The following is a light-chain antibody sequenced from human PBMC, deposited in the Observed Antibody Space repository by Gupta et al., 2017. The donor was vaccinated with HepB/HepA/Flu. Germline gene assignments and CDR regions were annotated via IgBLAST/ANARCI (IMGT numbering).Light chain of an antibody. V-gene: IGKV3-15*01. CDR3: QQYNSWPIT. CDR2: DAS. CDR1: QSISAN. Sequence: ELVLPQSPATLSVSPGERATLSCRASQSISANLGWFQQKPGQAPRPLIYDASIRASGVPARFSGSGSGTEFTLTISSLQSEDFAIYYCQQYNSWPITFGQGTRLEIK. J-gene: IGKJ5*01.